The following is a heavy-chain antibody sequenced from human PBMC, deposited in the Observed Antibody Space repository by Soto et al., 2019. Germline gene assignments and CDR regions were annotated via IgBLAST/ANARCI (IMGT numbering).Heavy chain of an antibody. CDR3: AKQTSTPYNSFDP. D-gene: IGHD2-15*01. CDR2: IYYSGST. J-gene: IGHJ5*02. CDR1: GDTISSSSSF. Sequence: QLHLQESGPGLVKPSETPSLTCTVSGDTISSSSSFWAWIRQPPEKGLEWIGSIYYSGSTYYNPSLKSRVTISVDTSKNQFSLKLSSVTAADTAIFYCAKQTSTPYNSFDPWGQGTLVTVSS. V-gene: IGHV4-39*01.